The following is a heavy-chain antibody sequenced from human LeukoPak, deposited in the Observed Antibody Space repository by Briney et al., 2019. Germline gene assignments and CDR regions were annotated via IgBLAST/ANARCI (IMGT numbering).Heavy chain of an antibody. CDR1: GYTFTGYY. D-gene: IGHD2-21*02. J-gene: IGHJ5*02. V-gene: IGHV1-2*02. CDR2: INPNSGGT. Sequence: GASVKVSCKASGYTFTGYYIHWVRQAPGQGLEWMGWINPNSGGTNYAQKFQGRVTMTRDTSISTAYMELSRLRSDDTAVYYCARAPEGIVVVTAIDCWFDPWGQGTLVTVSS. CDR3: ARAPEGIVVVTAIDCWFDP.